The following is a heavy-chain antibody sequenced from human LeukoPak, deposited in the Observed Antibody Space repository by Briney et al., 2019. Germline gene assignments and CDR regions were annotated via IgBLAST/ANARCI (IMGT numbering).Heavy chain of an antibody. CDR2: ISAYNGNK. CDR3: ARDNVVVTATTNFDY. CDR1: GYTFTSYG. Sequence: ASVNVSCKASGYTFTSYGISWVRQAPGQGLEWMGWISAYNGNKNYAQKLQGRVTMTTDTSTSAAYTELRSLRSDDTAVYYCARDNVVVTATTNFDYWGQGTLVTVSS. J-gene: IGHJ4*02. D-gene: IGHD2-21*02. V-gene: IGHV1-18*04.